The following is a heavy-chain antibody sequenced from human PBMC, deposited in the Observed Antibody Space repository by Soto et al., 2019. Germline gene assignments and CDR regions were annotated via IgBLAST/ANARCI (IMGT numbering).Heavy chain of an antibody. CDR2: THDSGST. CDR1: GGSISSYY. CDR3: ARHSYCSSICWFDP. J-gene: IGHJ5*02. Sequence: SETLSLTCTVSGGSISSYYWSWIRQSPGKGLEWIGYTHDSGSTNYNPSLKSRVTMSVDTSKNQFSLKLSSVTAADTAVYYCARHSYCSSICWFDPRGQGTLVTVS. V-gene: IGHV4-59*08. D-gene: IGHD2-2*01.